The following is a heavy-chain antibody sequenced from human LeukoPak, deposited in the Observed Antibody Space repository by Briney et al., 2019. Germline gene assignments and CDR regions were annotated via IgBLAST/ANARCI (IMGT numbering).Heavy chain of an antibody. Sequence: SETLSLTCTVSGGSISNYYWSWLRQPPGKGLEWVGYIYISGSTNYNPSLKSRVTISVDTSKNQFSLKLSSVTAADTAVYYCARLVPHCSSTSCLARVNYYMDVWGKGTTVTVSS. CDR2: IYISGST. CDR1: GGSISNYY. D-gene: IGHD2-2*01. J-gene: IGHJ6*03. CDR3: ARLVPHCSSTSCLARVNYYMDV. V-gene: IGHV4-4*09.